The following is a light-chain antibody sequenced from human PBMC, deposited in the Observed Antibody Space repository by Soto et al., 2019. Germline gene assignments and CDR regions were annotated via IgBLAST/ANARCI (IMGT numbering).Light chain of an antibody. CDR3: MQATDFPRT. V-gene: IGKV2-24*01. CDR2: KIS. J-gene: IGKJ1*01. CDR1: QSLLHSDGNTY. Sequence: DIVMTQTPLTSPVTLGQPASISCRSSQSLLHSDGNTYLSWLQQRPGQSPRLLIYKISKRFSGVPDRFSGSGAGTDFTLKISGVEVEDVGVYYCMQATDFPRTFGQGTKVEIK.